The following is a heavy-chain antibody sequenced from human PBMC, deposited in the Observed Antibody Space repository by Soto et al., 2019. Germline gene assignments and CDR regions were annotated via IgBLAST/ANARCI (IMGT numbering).Heavy chain of an antibody. Sequence: QVQLQESGPGLVKPSETLSLTCTVSGGSISSYYWSWIRQPPGKGLEWIGYIYYSGSTNYNPSLKRRVTLAVDTSKNQFSLRLSSVTAADTAVYYCARDSYGSGSPPLGYWGQGTLVTVSS. V-gene: IGHV4-59*01. D-gene: IGHD3-10*01. CDR1: GGSISSYY. J-gene: IGHJ4*02. CDR3: ARDSYGSGSPPLGY. CDR2: IYYSGST.